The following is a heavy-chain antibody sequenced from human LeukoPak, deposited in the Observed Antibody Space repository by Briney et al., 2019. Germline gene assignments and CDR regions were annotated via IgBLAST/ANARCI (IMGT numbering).Heavy chain of an antibody. CDR1: GFTFSSYS. CDR2: ISSSSDYI. Sequence: GGSLRLSCAASGFTFSSYSMSWVRQAPGKGLEWVSSISSSSDYIYYADSVKGRFTISGDNARNSLYLQMNSLRAEDTAVYYCARSRSVSNYKGMDVWGQGTTVTVSS. V-gene: IGHV3-21*01. CDR3: ARSRSVSNYKGMDV. D-gene: IGHD5/OR15-5a*01. J-gene: IGHJ6*02.